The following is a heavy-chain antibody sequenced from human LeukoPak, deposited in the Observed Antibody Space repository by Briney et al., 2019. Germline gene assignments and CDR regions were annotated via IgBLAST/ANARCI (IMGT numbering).Heavy chain of an antibody. CDR3: ANLYYYDSSGYYYYYYYYMDV. J-gene: IGHJ6*03. Sequence: GGTLRLSCAASGFTFSSYGMSWVRQAPGKGLEWVSAISGSGGSTYYADSVKGRFTISRDNSKNTLYLQMNSLRAEDTAVYYCANLYYYDSSGYYYYYYYYMDVWGKGTTVTISS. D-gene: IGHD3-22*01. CDR1: GFTFSSYG. V-gene: IGHV3-23*01. CDR2: ISGSGGST.